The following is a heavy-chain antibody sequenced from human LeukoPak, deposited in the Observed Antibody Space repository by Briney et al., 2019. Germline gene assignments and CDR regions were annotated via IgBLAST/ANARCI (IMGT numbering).Heavy chain of an antibody. CDR2: ISSSSSYI. CDR1: GFTFSSYS. CDR3: ARENRYSSGWYVGYYYYYYMDV. D-gene: IGHD6-19*01. J-gene: IGHJ6*03. Sequence: GGSLRLSCAASGFTFSSYSMNWVRQAPGKGLEWVSSISSSSSYIYYADSVKGRFTISRDNAKNSLYLQMNSLRAEDTAVYYCARENRYSSGWYVGYYYYYYMDVWGKGTTVTVSS. V-gene: IGHV3-21*01.